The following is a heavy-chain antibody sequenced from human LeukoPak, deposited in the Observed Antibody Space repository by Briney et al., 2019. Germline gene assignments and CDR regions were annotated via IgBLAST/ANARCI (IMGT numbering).Heavy chain of an antibody. CDR2: VYYSGST. V-gene: IGHV4-59*01. CDR1: GGSISSYY. Sequence: SETLSLTRTVSGGSISSYYWSWIRQPPGKGLEWIGYVYYSGSTNYNPSLKSRVTISVDTSKNQFSLKLSSVTAADTAVYYCAREPYYYGSGSYSGFDYWGQGTLVTVSS. D-gene: IGHD3-10*01. J-gene: IGHJ4*02. CDR3: AREPYYYGSGSYSGFDY.